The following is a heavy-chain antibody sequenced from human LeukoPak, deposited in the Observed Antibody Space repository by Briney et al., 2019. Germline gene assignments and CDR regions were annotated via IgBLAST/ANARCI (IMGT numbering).Heavy chain of an antibody. J-gene: IGHJ4*02. CDR1: GYTFTIYG. Sequence: GASVKVSCKASGYTFTIYGISWVRQAPGQGLEWMGWISAYNGNTNYAQKLQGRVTMTTDTSTSTAYMELRSLRSDDTAVYYCARVGTTLSFGFVGYWGQGTLVTVSS. CDR3: ARVGTTLSFGFVGY. CDR2: ISAYNGNT. D-gene: IGHD4-17*01. V-gene: IGHV1-18*01.